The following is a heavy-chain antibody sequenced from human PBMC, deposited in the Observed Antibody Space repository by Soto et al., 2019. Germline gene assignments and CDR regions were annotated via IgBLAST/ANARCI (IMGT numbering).Heavy chain of an antibody. D-gene: IGHD3-16*02. CDR1: GGSISSSSYY. J-gene: IGHJ4*02. CDR3: ASLTTAPGGYYDYVWGSYRDFGY. Sequence: SETLSLTCTVSGGSISSSSYYWGWIRQPPGKGLEWIGSIYYSGSTYYNPSLKSRVTISVDTSKNQFSLKLSSVTATGTAVYYCASLTTAPGGYYDYVWGSYRDFGYWGQGTLVTVSS. V-gene: IGHV4-39*01. CDR2: IYYSGST.